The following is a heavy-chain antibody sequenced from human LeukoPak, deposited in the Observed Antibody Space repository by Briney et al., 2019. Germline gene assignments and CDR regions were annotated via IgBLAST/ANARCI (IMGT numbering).Heavy chain of an antibody. CDR2: ISTTGTTI. Sequence: GGSLRLSCVASGFTFSSYSMNWVRQAPGKGLEWVSFISTTGTTIYYADSVRGRFTISRDSAKNSLYLQMNSLRAEDTAVYYCARRYGDYDYWGQGTLVTVSS. D-gene: IGHD4-17*01. CDR3: ARRYGDYDY. CDR1: GFTFSSYS. J-gene: IGHJ4*02. V-gene: IGHV3-48*04.